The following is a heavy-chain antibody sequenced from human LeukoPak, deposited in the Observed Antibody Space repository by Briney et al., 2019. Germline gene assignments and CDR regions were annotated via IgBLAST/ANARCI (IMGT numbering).Heavy chain of an antibody. CDR3: ASNGDDYGDYPADAFDA. CDR1: GGSISSGGYY. J-gene: IGHJ3*01. Sequence: SQTLSLTCTVSGGSISSGGYYWSWIRQHPGKGLEWIGYIYYSGSTYYNPSLKSRVTISVDTSKNQFSLKLSSVTAADTAVYYCASNGDDYGDYPADAFDAWGQGTMVTVSS. V-gene: IGHV4-31*03. D-gene: IGHD4-17*01. CDR2: IYYSGST.